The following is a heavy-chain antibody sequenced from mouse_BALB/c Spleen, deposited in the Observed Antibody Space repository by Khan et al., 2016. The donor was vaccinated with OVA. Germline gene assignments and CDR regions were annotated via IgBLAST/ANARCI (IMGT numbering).Heavy chain of an antibody. V-gene: IGHV14-3*02. Sequence: EVQLQESGAELVKSGASVKLSCTASGFNIKDTYLHWVKQRPEQGLEWIGRIDPANGNTKYDPKFQGKATITTDTSSNTAYLQLSSLTSEVTAVYYCARNDGYDVDYWGQGTTLTVSS. CDR2: IDPANGNT. J-gene: IGHJ2*01. D-gene: IGHD2-2*01. CDR3: ARNDGYDVDY. CDR1: GFNIKDTY.